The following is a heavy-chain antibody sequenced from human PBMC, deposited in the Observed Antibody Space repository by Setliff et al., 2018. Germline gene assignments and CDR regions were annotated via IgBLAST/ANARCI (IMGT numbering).Heavy chain of an antibody. CDR1: GGTFSDYY. J-gene: IGHJ4*02. CDR2: INHSGTT. D-gene: IGHD6-6*01. Sequence: PSETLSLTCAAYGGTFSDYYWTWIRQPPGKGLEWIGEINHSGTTNYHPSLRSRVTISVDTSKNQFSLKVTSVTAADTSVYLCARGRNVAARLLDSWGQGTLVTVSS. V-gene: IGHV4-34*01. CDR3: ARGRNVAARLLDS.